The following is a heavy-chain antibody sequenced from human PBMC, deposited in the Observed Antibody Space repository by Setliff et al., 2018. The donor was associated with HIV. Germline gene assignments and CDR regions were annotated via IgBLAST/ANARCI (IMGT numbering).Heavy chain of an antibody. CDR2: VYSTGST. J-gene: IGHJ6*02. D-gene: IGHD2-2*01. V-gene: IGHV4-30-4*01. Sequence: SETLSLTCTLSGGSITNLDYFWSWVRLPPGKGLEWIGSVYSTGSTYQNPSLKDRITLSVDPFKNQVSLQVSSVTAADTAVYYCASGRYLINYYYSAMDDWGPGTTVTVSS. CDR1: GGSITNLDYF. CDR3: ASGRYLINYYYSAMDD.